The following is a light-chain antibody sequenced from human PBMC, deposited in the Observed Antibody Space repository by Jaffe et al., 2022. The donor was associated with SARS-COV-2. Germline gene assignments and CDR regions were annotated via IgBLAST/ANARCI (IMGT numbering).Light chain of an antibody. CDR3: QQYDSLPLT. CDR2: DAS. Sequence: DIQMTQSPSSLSASVGDRVTITCQASQDIRNYLNWYQQKAGKAPKLLIYDASNLETGVPSRFSGRGSGTDYTFTISTLQPEDIATYFCQQYDSLPLTFGGGTKVEIK. J-gene: IGKJ4*01. V-gene: IGKV1-33*01. CDR1: QDIRNY.